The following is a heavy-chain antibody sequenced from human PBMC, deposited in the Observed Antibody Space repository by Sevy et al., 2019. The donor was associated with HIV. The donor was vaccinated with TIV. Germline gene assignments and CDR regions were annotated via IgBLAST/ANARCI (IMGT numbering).Heavy chain of an antibody. CDR3: ARAKSLSSGSSHY. Sequence: ASVKVSCKSSGYTLTNYGISWVRQAPGQGLEWMGWISAYNGHTNYAQKFHDRVTMTTDTSMSTAYMELRSLRSDDTAVYYCARAKSLSSGSSHYWGQGTLVTVSS. CDR2: ISAYNGHT. CDR1: GYTLTNYG. J-gene: IGHJ4*02. V-gene: IGHV1-18*01. D-gene: IGHD1-26*01.